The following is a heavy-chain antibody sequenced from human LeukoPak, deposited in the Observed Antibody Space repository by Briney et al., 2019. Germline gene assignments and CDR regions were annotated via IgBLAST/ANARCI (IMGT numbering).Heavy chain of an antibody. Sequence: SETLSLTCTVSSGSVSSGSHYWSRIRQPPGTGLEWIGYIYYSGSTNYNPSLKSRVTISVDTSKNQFSLKLSSVTAADTAVYYCARDFRVPAAAYWYFDLWGRGTLVTVSS. CDR3: ARDFRVPAAAYWYFDL. J-gene: IGHJ2*01. D-gene: IGHD2-2*01. V-gene: IGHV4-61*01. CDR1: SGSVSSGSHY. CDR2: IYYSGST.